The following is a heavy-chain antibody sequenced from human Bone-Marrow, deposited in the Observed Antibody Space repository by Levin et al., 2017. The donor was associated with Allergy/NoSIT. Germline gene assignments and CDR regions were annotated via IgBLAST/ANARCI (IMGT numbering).Heavy chain of an antibody. D-gene: IGHD2-2*02. Sequence: GESLKISCAASGFTFSIFWMSWVRQAPGKGLEWVANIKQDGSEKYYVDSVRGRFAISRDNAKRSLYLQMNDLRAEDTAVYYCARWVWYTPDYWGQGTLVTVSS. CDR2: IKQDGSEK. V-gene: IGHV3-7*01. CDR3: ARWVWYTPDY. J-gene: IGHJ4*02. CDR1: GFTFSIFW.